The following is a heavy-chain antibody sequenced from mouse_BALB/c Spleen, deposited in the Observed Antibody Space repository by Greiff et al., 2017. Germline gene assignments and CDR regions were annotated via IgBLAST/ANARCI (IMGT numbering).Heavy chain of an antibody. CDR1: GYTFTSYW. Sequence: VQLQQSGTVLARPGASVKMSCKASGYTFTSYWMHWVKQRPGQGLEWIGAIYPGNSDTSYNQKFKGKATLTADKSSSTAYMQLSSLTSDDSAVYFCARNDSYYRYFDVWGAGTTVTVSS. CDR2: IYPGNSDT. J-gene: IGHJ1*01. CDR3: ARNDSYYRYFDV. V-gene: IGHV1-5*01. D-gene: IGHD2-3*01.